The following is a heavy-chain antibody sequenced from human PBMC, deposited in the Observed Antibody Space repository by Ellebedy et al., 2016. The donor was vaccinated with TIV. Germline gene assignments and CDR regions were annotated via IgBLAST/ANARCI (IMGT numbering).Heavy chain of an antibody. CDR2: TWADGHNT. Sequence: PGGSLRLSCAASGFGFSSYAMHWVRQSPVKGLEWVAVTWADGHNTYYADSVKGRFTVSRDTSKNSLYLQMDSLRDEDTAMYYCARGELGLTKGAFDYWGQGTLVTVTS. V-gene: IGHV3-33*01. CDR3: ARGELGLTKGAFDY. D-gene: IGHD1-26*01. CDR1: GFGFSSYA. J-gene: IGHJ4*02.